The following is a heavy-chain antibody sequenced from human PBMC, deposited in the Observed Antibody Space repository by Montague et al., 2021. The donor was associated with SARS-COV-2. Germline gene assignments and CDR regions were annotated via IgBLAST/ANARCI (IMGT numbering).Heavy chain of an antibody. D-gene: IGHD3-16*01. Sequence: SETLSLTCAVSGGFISSGDWWSWVRQPPGKGLEWIGEIFHSGAASYNPSLKSRLTISMDKSKNEFSLKLNSVTAADTAVYYCARANYYVMTSKAYAMDVWGQGTTVTVSS. CDR1: GGFISSGDW. V-gene: IGHV4/OR15-8*02. J-gene: IGHJ6*02. CDR2: IFHSGAA. CDR3: ARANYYVMTSKAYAMDV.